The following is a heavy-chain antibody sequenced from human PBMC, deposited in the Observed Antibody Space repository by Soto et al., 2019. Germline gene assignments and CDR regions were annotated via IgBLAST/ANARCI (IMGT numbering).Heavy chain of an antibody. J-gene: IGHJ4*02. D-gene: IGHD3-16*01. CDR3: VKEAYYDYIWGGYCDY. V-gene: IGHV3-23*01. Sequence: PGGSLRLSCAASGFTFSSYAMSWVRQAPGKGLEWVSAISGSGGSTYYADSVKGRFTISRDNSKNTLYLQMNSLRAEDTAVYYCVKEAYYDYIWGGYCDYWGQGTLVTVSS. CDR2: ISGSGGST. CDR1: GFTFSSYA.